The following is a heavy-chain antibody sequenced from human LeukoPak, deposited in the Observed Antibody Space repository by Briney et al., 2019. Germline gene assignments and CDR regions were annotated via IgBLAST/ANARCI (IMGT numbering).Heavy chain of an antibody. J-gene: IGHJ4*02. CDR1: GGTFISYA. Sequence: ASVKVSCKASGGTFISYAISWVRQAPGQGLEWMGRIIPIFGTAHYAQKFQGRVTITTDESTSTAYMELSSLRSEDTAVYYCATEGGQWLAPMISHAYFDYWGQGTLVTVSS. CDR3: ATEGGQWLAPMISHAYFDY. D-gene: IGHD6-19*01. CDR2: IIPIFGTA. V-gene: IGHV1-69*05.